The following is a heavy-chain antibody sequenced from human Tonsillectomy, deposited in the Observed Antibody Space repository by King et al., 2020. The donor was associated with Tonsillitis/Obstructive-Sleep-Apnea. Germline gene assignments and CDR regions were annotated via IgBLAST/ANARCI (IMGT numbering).Heavy chain of an antibody. D-gene: IGHD2-2*01. J-gene: IGHJ6*03. CDR3: ARSYIVVPNYYYYYMDV. CDR2: IFSNDEK. CDR1: GFSLSNARMG. Sequence: TLKESGPVLVKPTETLTLTCTVSGFSLSNARMGVSWIRQPPGKALEWLAHIFSNDEKSYSTSLKSRLTISKDTSKSQVVLTMTNMDPVDTATYYCARSYIVVPNYYYYYMDVWGKGTTVTVSS. V-gene: IGHV2-26*01.